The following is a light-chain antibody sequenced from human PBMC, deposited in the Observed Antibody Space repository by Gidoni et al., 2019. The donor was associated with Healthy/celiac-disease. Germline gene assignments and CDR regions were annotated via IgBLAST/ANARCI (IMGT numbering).Light chain of an antibody. CDR3: AAWDDSLSGAV. CDR2: RNN. Sequence: QSVLTQPPSASGTPGQRVTISCSGSSSTIGSNYVSWYQQLPGTAPKLLIYRNNKRPSGVPDRFSGSKSGTSASLAISGLRSEDEADYYCAAWDDSLSGAVFGGGTQLTV. CDR1: SSTIGSNY. V-gene: IGLV1-47*01. J-gene: IGLJ7*01.